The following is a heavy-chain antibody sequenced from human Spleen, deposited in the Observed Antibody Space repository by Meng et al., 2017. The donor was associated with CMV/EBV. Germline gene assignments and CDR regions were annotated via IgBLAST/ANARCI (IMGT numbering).Heavy chain of an antibody. CDR3: ARDLGPPIYGDYRFSVGWFDP. Sequence: SYYMHWVRQAPGQGLEWMGIINPSGGSTSYAQKFQGRVTMTRDTSTSTVYMELSSLRSEDTAVHYCARDLGPPIYGDYRFSVGWFDPWGQGTLVTVSS. D-gene: IGHD4-17*01. V-gene: IGHV1-46*01. J-gene: IGHJ5*02. CDR1: SYY. CDR2: INPSGGST.